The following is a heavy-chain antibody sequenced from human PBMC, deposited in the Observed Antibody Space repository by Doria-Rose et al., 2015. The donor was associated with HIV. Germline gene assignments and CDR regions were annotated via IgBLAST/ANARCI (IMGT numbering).Heavy chain of an antibody. CDR1: GGSISHYY. Sequence: QAQLQESGPGLVKPSETLPLTCSVSGGSISHYYLSWIRQTPGTGLEYIGDIFYTGSTNYSPSLKSRVSISIDTSKNKFSLRLSSVTAADTAVYYCARVLSGTYDYWGQGTLVTVSS. CDR2: IFYTGST. CDR3: ARVLSGTYDY. D-gene: IGHD1-26*01. J-gene: IGHJ4*02. V-gene: IGHV4-59*01.